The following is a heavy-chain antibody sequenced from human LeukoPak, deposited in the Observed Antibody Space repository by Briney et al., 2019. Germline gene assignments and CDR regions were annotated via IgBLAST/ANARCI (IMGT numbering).Heavy chain of an antibody. CDR1: GYTFTSYG. J-gene: IGHJ4*02. CDR2: ISAYNGNT. Sequence: ASVKVSCKASGYTFTSYGIGWVRQAPGQGLEWMGWISAYNGNTHYAQKLQGRATMTTDTSTNTAYMELRNLRSDDTAVYYCARGGGSYYRDTGHNDYWGQGTLVTVSS. V-gene: IGHV1-18*01. D-gene: IGHD1-26*01. CDR3: ARGGGSYYRDTGHNDY.